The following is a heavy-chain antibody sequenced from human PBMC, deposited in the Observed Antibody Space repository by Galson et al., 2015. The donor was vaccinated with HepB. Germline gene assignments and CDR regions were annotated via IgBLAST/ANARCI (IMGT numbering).Heavy chain of an antibody. CDR2: ISSSSSYI. CDR3: ARDLGISNQLVPVDY. D-gene: IGHD6-6*01. V-gene: IGHV3-21*01. Sequence: SLRLSCAASGFTFSSYSMNWVRQAPGKGLEWVSSISSSSSYIYYADSVKGRFTISRDNAKNSLYLQMNSLGAEDTAVYYCARDLGISNQLVPVDYWGQGTLVTVSS. J-gene: IGHJ4*02. CDR1: GFTFSSYS.